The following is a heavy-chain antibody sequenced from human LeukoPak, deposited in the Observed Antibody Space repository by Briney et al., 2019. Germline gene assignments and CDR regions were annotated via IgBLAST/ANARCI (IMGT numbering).Heavy chain of an antibody. CDR1: GYTFTSYD. V-gene: IGHV1-8*01. D-gene: IGHD2-21*02. Sequence: ASVKVSCKASGYTFTSYDINWVRQAAGQGLEWMGWMNPNSGNTGYAQKFQGRVTMTRNTSISTAYMELSSLRSEDSAVYFCARATASQYYFYMDVWGKGTTVTVSS. J-gene: IGHJ6*03. CDR3: ARATASQYYFYMDV. CDR2: MNPNSGNT.